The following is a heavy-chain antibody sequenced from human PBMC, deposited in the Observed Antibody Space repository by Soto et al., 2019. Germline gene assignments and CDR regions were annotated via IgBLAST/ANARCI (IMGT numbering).Heavy chain of an antibody. CDR1: GGSISSSNW. J-gene: IGHJ3*02. CDR2: IYHSGST. Sequence: QVQLQESGPGLVKPSGTLSLTCAVSGGSISSSNWWSWVRQPPGKGLEWIGEIYHSGSTNYNPSRKSRVTISGYKSKNPFSLKLRSVTAADTAVYYCARDTPSGWYHAFDIWGQGTMVTVSS. V-gene: IGHV4-4*02. CDR3: ARDTPSGWYHAFDI. D-gene: IGHD6-13*01.